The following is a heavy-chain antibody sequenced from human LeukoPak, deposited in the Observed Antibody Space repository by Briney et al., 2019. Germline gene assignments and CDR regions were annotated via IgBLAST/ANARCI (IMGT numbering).Heavy chain of an antibody. D-gene: IGHD3-22*01. CDR1: GFTFSDYY. V-gene: IGHV3-11*01. Sequence: GGSLRLSCAASGFTFSDYYMSWIRQAPGKGLEWVSYISNSGTTIYYADSVQGRFSISRDNAKNSLYLQMNSLRAEDTALYYCARDRSGEPYPYDSSGYQPWGQGTLVTVSS. CDR2: ISNSGTTI. CDR3: ARDRSGEPYPYDSSGYQP. J-gene: IGHJ5*02.